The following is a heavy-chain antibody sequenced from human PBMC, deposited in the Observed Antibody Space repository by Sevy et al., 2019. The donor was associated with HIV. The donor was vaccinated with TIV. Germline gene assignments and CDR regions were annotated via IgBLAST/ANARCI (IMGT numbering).Heavy chain of an antibody. J-gene: IGHJ1*01. V-gene: IGHV3-23*01. Sequence: GGSLRLSCAASGFTFSNYAMTWVRQAPGKGLEWVSGIGGSGSGTYYADFVKGRFTISRDNSKNTLSLQMNNLRAEHTAVNYRAKCAEHAFWSRRPNYFDHWGQGTLVTVSS. D-gene: IGHD3-3*01. CDR1: GFTFSNYA. CDR3: AKCAEHAFWSRRPNYFDH. CDR2: IGGSGSGT.